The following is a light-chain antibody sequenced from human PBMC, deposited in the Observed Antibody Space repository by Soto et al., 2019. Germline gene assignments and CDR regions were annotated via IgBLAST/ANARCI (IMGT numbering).Light chain of an antibody. CDR2: SNN. J-gene: IGLJ2*01. Sequence: QSVLTQPPSASGTPGQRVTISCSGSSSNIGINIVNWYQQLPGTAPKLHIYSNNQRPSGVPDRFSGSKSGTSASLAISGLQSEYEADYYCAAWDYSLNGVVFGGGTKVTVL. V-gene: IGLV1-44*01. CDR1: SSNIGINI. CDR3: AAWDYSLNGVV.